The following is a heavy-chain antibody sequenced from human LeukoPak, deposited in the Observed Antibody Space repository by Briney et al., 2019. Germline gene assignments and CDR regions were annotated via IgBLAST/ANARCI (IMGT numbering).Heavy chain of an antibody. Sequence: PSETLSLTCTVSGNSINSGDNYWSWIRQPAGKGLEWIGRIYTSGSTNYNPSLKSRVTISVDTSKNQFSLKLSSVTAADTAVYYCARSLADHYLPYYFDYWGQGTLVTVSS. V-gene: IGHV4-61*02. CDR3: ARSLADHYLPYYFDY. CDR2: IYTSGST. J-gene: IGHJ4*02. D-gene: IGHD3-10*02. CDR1: GNSINSGDNY.